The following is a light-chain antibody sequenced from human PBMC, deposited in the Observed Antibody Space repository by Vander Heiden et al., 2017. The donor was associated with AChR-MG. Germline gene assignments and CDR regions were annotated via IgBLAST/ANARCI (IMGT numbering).Light chain of an antibody. CDR1: SSDVGGYNY. CDR3: CSYAGTSEV. Sequence: QSALTQPRPVSGSPGQSVTISCTGTSSDVGGYNYVSWYQQHPGKALILRMSDVGKWPSGVPDRFSGSKSGNTASLTISGLQAEDEAYYYCCSYAGTSEVVGPGTRVTVL. CDR2: DVG. J-gene: IGLJ1*01. V-gene: IGLV2-11*01.